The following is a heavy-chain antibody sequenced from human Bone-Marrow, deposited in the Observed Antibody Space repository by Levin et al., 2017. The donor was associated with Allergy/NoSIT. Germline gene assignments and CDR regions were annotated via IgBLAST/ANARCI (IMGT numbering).Heavy chain of an antibody. CDR1: GVSINITSDY. CDR3: AVERHMVRGVLVS. D-gene: IGHD3-10*01. J-gene: IGHJ5*02. Sequence: SETLSLTCTVSGVSINITSDYWAWIRQAPGKGLEWIGSIYYRGTTYYNPSLKIRVTISLDTSKNQFSLSLRFVTAADTAVFSCAVERHMVRGVLVSCGQGTLVTVSA. V-gene: IGHV4-39*07. CDR2: IYYRGTT.